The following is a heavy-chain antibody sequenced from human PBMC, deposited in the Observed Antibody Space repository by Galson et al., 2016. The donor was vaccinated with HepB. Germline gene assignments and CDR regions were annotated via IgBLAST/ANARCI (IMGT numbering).Heavy chain of an antibody. Sequence: SETLSLTCTVSGGSVSSGSSYWSWIRQPPGKGLEWIGYVYYSGSTNYNPSLKSRVTMSVDTSKNQFSLGLSSVTAADTAVYYCARGGCISTSCYGPAWFDPWGQGTLVTVSS. CDR3: ARGGCISTSCYGPAWFDP. CDR1: GGSVSSGSSY. V-gene: IGHV4-61*01. J-gene: IGHJ5*02. CDR2: VYYSGST. D-gene: IGHD2-2*01.